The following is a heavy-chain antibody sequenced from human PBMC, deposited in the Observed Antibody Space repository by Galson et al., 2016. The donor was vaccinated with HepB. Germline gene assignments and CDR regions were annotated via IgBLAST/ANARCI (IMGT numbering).Heavy chain of an antibody. CDR1: GYSFSTYW. V-gene: IGHV5-51*01. D-gene: IGHD6-13*01. CDR3: ARPIAAAGNGWFDP. Sequence: QSGAEVKKPGESLKISCKGSGYSFSTYWIAWVRQMPGKGLEWMGLISPGDSDTRSRPSFRGQVTISADKSINTAYLQWSSLKASDTAMYYCARPIAAAGNGWFDPWGQGTLVTVSS. J-gene: IGHJ5*02. CDR2: ISPGDSDT.